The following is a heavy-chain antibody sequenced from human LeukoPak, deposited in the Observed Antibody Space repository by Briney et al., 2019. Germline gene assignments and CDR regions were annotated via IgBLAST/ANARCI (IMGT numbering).Heavy chain of an antibody. CDR2: FDPEDGDT. Sequence: GASVKVSCKVSGYTLTELSMHWVRQAPGKGLEWMGGFDPEDGDTIYAQKFQGRVTMTRDTSISTAYMELSRLRSDDTAVYYCARDAPPIEDYYYYYYMDVWGKGTTVTVSS. J-gene: IGHJ6*03. V-gene: IGHV1-24*01. CDR1: GYTLTELS. CDR3: ARDAPPIEDYYYYYYMDV. D-gene: IGHD3-16*02.